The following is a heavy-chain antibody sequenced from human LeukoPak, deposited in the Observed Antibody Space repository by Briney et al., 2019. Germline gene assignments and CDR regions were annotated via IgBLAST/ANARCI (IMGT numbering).Heavy chain of an antibody. Sequence: PSETLSLTCTVSGGSISTYYWSWIRQPPGKGLERIGFVYYSGTSNYNPSLKSRVTISVDTSKNQFSLKLSSVTAADTAVYYCARHGSIVGASDFDYWGQGTLVTVSS. J-gene: IGHJ4*02. CDR2: VYYSGTS. V-gene: IGHV4-59*08. CDR1: GGSISTYY. CDR3: ARHGSIVGASDFDY. D-gene: IGHD1-26*01.